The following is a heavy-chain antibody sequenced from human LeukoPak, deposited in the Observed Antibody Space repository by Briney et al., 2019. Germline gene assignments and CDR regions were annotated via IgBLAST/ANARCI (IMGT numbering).Heavy chain of an antibody. D-gene: IGHD6-19*01. Sequence: PGGSLRLSCAASGFTFSTYAMNWVRQAPGKGLEWVSGITHSSSTYYGDSVKGRFTISRDNSKNTLYLQMNSLRVEDTAIYYCAKDRGSGWSGFFDYWGQGTLVTVAS. CDR3: AKDRGSGWSGFFDY. V-gene: IGHV3-23*01. J-gene: IGHJ4*02. CDR1: GFTFSTYA. CDR2: ITHSSST.